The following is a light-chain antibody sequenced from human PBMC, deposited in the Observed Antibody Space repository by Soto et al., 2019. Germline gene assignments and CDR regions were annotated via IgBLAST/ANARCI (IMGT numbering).Light chain of an antibody. CDR1: QTISTY. Sequence: DLQMTQSPSSLSASVGDRVTITCRASQTISTYLHWYQQKPGKAPKLLIYDASRLQSGVPSRFSGSGSGTDFTLTISSLQPEDIASYYCQQSYNTLTFGQGTRLEIK. CDR3: QQSYNTLT. CDR2: DAS. V-gene: IGKV1-39*01. J-gene: IGKJ5*01.